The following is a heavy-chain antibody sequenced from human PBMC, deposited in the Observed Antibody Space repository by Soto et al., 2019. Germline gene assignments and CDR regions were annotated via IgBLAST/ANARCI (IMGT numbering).Heavy chain of an antibody. V-gene: IGHV3-33*01. Sequence: QVQLVESGGGVVQPGRSLRLSCAASGFTFSSYGMHWVRQAPGKGLEWVAVIWYDGSNKYYADSVKGRFTISRDNSKNTLYLQMNSLRAEDTAVYYCARDLSLDYGDHDAFDIWGQGTMVTVSS. D-gene: IGHD4-17*01. CDR1: GFTFSSYG. J-gene: IGHJ3*02. CDR2: IWYDGSNK. CDR3: ARDLSLDYGDHDAFDI.